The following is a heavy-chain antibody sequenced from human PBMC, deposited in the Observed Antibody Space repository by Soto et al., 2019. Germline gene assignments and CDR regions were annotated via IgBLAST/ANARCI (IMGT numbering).Heavy chain of an antibody. Sequence: QVQLVESGGGVVQPGRSLRLSCAASVFTFSSYGMHWVRQAPGKGLEWVAVISYDGTNKYYADSVKGRFTISRDNSKNTLYLQMNSLRAEDTAVYYCAGGYGLTYFDYWGQGTLVTVSS. CDR2: ISYDGTNK. D-gene: IGHD1-1*01. V-gene: IGHV3-30*03. CDR3: AGGYGLTYFDY. CDR1: VFTFSSYG. J-gene: IGHJ4*02.